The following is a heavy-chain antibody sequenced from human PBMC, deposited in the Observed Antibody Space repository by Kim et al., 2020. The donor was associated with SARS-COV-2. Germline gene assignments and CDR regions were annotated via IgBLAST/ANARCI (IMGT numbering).Heavy chain of an antibody. D-gene: IGHD3-10*01. CDR3: ARGLRYYGSGSYYLPHYYYGMDV. V-gene: IGHV4-4*02. Sequence: SETLSLTCAVSGGSISSSNWWSWVRQPPGKGLEWIGEIYHSGSTNYNPSLKSRVTISVDKSKNQFSLKLSSVTAADTAVYYCARGLRYYGSGSYYLPHYYYGMDVWGQGTTVTVSS. CDR1: GGSISSSNW. CDR2: IYHSGST. J-gene: IGHJ6*02.